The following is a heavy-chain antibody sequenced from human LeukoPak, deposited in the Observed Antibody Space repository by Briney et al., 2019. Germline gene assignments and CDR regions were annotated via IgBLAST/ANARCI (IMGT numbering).Heavy chain of an antibody. D-gene: IGHD6-6*01. J-gene: IGHJ5*02. CDR2: IYYSGST. CDR1: GGSINSYY. CDR3: ARAGASSSRAWFDP. Sequence: SETLSLTCTVSGGSINSYYWSWIRQPPGRGLEWIGYIYYSGSTNYNPFLKSRVTISVDTSKNQFSLKLSSVTAADTAVYYCARAGASSSRAWFDPWGRGTLVTVSS. V-gene: IGHV4-59*01.